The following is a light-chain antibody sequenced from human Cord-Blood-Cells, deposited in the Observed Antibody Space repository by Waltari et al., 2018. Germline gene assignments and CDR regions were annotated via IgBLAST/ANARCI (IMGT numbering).Light chain of an antibody. CDR1: SSDVGGYNY. Sequence: QSALTQPASVSGSPGQSLTISCTGSSSDVGGYNYVPWYQQHPGKAPKLMIYDVSNRPSGVSNRFSGSKSGNPASLATSGLQAEDEADYYCSSYTSSSTRVFGGGTKLTVL. CDR3: SSYTSSSTRV. J-gene: IGLJ3*02. CDR2: DVS. V-gene: IGLV2-14*01.